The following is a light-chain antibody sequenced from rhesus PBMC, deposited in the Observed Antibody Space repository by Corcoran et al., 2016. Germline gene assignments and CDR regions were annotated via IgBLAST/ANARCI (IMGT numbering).Light chain of an antibody. CDR3: LQFNSYPWP. CDR2: AAS. J-gene: IGKJ1*01. V-gene: IGKV1-28*02. Sequence: DIQMTQSPSSLSASVGDKVTITCRASQGISSYLNWFQQKPGKAPKLLIYAASSLEIGVPSRLRGRGSGTEFTLPFSSLRPEDFAAYSCLQFNSYPWPFGQGTKVEIK. CDR1: QGISSY.